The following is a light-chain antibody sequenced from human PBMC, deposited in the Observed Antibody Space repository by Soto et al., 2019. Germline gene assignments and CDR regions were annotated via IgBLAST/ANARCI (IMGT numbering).Light chain of an antibody. CDR3: QQRSNWLT. J-gene: IGKJ4*01. CDR2: DAS. CDR1: QSVSSY. Sequence: EIVLTQSPATLSLSPGERATLSCRASQSVSSYLAWYQQKPGQAPRVLIYDASNRATGIPARFSGSGSGTDFTLTISSLEPEDFAGYYCQQRSNWLTFGGGTKVEIK. V-gene: IGKV3-11*01.